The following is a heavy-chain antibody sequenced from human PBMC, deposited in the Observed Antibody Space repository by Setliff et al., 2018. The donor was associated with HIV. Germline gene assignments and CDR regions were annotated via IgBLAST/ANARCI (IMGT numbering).Heavy chain of an antibody. CDR2: IYFTGSS. V-gene: IGHV4-59*01. CDR3: ARVQMAYAAFDV. Sequence: ETLSLTCPVSGGSISTCYWSWIRQPPGKGLEWIGSIYFTGSSDNNPSLKSRVTLSVDTSKHQFSLKLSSVTAADTAVYYCARVQMAYAAFDVWGQGTMVTVSS. CDR1: GGSISTCY. J-gene: IGHJ3*01. D-gene: IGHD4-17*01.